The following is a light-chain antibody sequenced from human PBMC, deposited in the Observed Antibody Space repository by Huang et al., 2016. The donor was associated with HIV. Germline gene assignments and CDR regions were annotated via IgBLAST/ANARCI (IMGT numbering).Light chain of an antibody. V-gene: IGKV1-33*01. CDR2: DAS. Sequence: DIQMTQSPSSLSASVGDRLTITCPESQDISTFLSGYHQGPGKAPELLIYDASDLETGVPSRFSGSGSGTDFTLTISSLRPEDIGTYYCQQYDSLPWTFGPGTKVDIK. CDR1: QDISTF. J-gene: IGKJ3*01. CDR3: QQYDSLPWT.